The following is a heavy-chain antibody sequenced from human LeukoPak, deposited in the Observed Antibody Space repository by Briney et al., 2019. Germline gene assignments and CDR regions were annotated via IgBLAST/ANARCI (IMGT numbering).Heavy chain of an antibody. D-gene: IGHD3-22*01. J-gene: IGHJ5*02. Sequence: SETLSLTCAVYGGSFSGYYWSWIRQPPGKGLEWIGEINHSGSTNYNPSLKSRVTISVDTSKNQFSLKLSSVTAADTAVYYCARERRDYYDRGSWFDPWGQGTLVTVSS. CDR1: GGSFSGYY. CDR3: ARERRDYYDRGSWFDP. V-gene: IGHV4-34*01. CDR2: INHSGST.